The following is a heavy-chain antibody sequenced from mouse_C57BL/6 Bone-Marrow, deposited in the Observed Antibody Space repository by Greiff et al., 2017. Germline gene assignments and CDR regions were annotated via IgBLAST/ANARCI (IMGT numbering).Heavy chain of an antibody. CDR3: ARPYYGNYWYFDV. CDR1: GYTFTSYW. Sequence: QVQLQQPGAELVKPGASVTMSCKASGYTFTSYWITWVKQRPGQGLEWIGDIYPGSGSTNYNENFKSKATLTVDTSSSTAYMQLSSLTSEDSAVYYCARPYYGNYWYFDVWGTGTTVTVSS. CDR2: IYPGSGST. D-gene: IGHD2-10*01. V-gene: IGHV1-55*01. J-gene: IGHJ1*03.